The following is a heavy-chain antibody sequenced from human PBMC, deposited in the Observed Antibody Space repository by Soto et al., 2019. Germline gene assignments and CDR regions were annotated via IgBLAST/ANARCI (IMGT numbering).Heavy chain of an antibody. D-gene: IGHD1-26*01. J-gene: IGHJ4*02. Sequence: LSLTCAVSGYSISSGYYWGWIRQPPGKGLEWIGSIYYSGSTYHNPSLKSRVTMSVDTSKNQFSLKLSSVTAADTAVYYCARGNSGSYSPIGYWGQGTLVTVSS. CDR2: IYYSGST. CDR1: GYSISSGYY. V-gene: IGHV4-38-2*01. CDR3: ARGNSGSYSPIGY.